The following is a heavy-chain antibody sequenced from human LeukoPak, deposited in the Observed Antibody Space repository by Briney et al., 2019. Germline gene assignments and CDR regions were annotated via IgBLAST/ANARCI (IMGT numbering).Heavy chain of an antibody. D-gene: IGHD2-2*01. CDR1: GDSLSVYY. CDR3: ARPRYCMSTSCPDPQFEH. CDR2: IHRSGST. V-gene: IGHV4-34*01. J-gene: IGHJ4*02. Sequence: SETLSLTCAVYGDSLSVYYWSWIRQSPGKGLEWIGEIHRSGSTNYNPSLKSRIVMSVDTSKNQFSLKMRSVTAADTAVYYCARPRYCMSTSCPDPQFEHWGQGTLVTVSS.